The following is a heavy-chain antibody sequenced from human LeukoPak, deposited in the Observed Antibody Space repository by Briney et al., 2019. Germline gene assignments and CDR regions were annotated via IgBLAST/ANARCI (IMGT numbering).Heavy chain of an antibody. V-gene: IGHV1-8*03. CDR3: ARGIAAAYYYYYYMDV. Sequence: ASVKVSCKASGYTFTSYDINWVRQATGQGLEWMGWMNPNSGNTGYAQKFQSRVTITRNTSISTAYMELSSLRSEDTAVYYCARGIAAAYYYYYYMDVWGKGTTVTVSS. D-gene: IGHD6-13*01. J-gene: IGHJ6*03. CDR1: GYTFTSYD. CDR2: MNPNSGNT.